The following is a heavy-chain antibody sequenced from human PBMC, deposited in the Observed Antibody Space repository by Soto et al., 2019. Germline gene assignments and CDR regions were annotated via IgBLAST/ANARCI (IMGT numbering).Heavy chain of an antibody. Sequence: EVQLVETGGGLIQPGGSLRLSCAASGFTVSSNYMSWVRQAPGKGLEWVSVIYSGGSTYYADSVKGRFTISRDNSKNTLYLQMNSLRAEDTAVYYCARDHDKEMNYFDYWGHGTLVTVSS. CDR2: IYSGGST. D-gene: IGHD1-1*01. CDR1: GFTVSSNY. J-gene: IGHJ4*01. V-gene: IGHV3-53*02. CDR3: ARDHDKEMNYFDY.